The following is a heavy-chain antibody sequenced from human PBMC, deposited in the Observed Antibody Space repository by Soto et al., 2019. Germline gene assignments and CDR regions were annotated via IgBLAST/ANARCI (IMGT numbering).Heavy chain of an antibody. V-gene: IGHV3-23*01. CDR2: ISGSGGST. CDR1: GFTFSSYA. CDR3: AKWGLRLLRFLEWLPWSFDY. J-gene: IGHJ4*02. Sequence: GGSLRLSCAASGFTFSSYAMSWVRQAPGKGLEWVSAISGSGGSTYYADSVKGRFTISRDNSKNTLYLQMNSLRAEDTAVYYCAKWGLRLLRFLEWLPWSFDYWGQGTLVTVSS. D-gene: IGHD3-3*01.